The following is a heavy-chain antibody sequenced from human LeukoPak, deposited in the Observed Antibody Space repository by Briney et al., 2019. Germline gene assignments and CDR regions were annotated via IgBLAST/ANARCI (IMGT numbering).Heavy chain of an antibody. Sequence: TSETLSLTCSVSGDSISSYYWSWIRQPAGKGLEWIGRLYNSGSTNYNPSLKSRVTISVDTSKNQFSLKLSSVTAADTAVYYCAREGQLLSNWFDPWGQGTLVTVSS. D-gene: IGHD2-2*01. CDR1: GDSISSYY. CDR2: LYNSGST. V-gene: IGHV4-4*07. CDR3: AREGQLLSNWFDP. J-gene: IGHJ5*02.